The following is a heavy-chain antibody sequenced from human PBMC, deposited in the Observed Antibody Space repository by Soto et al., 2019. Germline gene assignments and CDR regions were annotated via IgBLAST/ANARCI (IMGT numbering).Heavy chain of an antibody. CDR3: ARPHGGSSGWDNEFDP. CDR1: GGSVSSGSYY. CDR2: IYYSGST. D-gene: IGHD6-25*01. V-gene: IGHV4-61*01. Sequence: PSETLSLTCTVSGGSVSSGSYYWSWIRQPPGKGLEWIGYIYYSGSTNYNPSLKSRVTISVDTSKNQFSLKLTSVTAADTAVYYCARPHGGSSGWDNEFDPWGQGTLVTVSS. J-gene: IGHJ5*02.